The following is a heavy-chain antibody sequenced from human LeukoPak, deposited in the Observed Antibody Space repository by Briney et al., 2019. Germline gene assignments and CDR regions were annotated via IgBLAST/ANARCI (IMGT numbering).Heavy chain of an antibody. V-gene: IGHV3-30*02. J-gene: IGHJ5*02. CDR1: GFTFSSYA. Sequence: GGSLRLSCAASGFTFSSYAMSWVRQAPGKGLEWVAFIRSDGSNKYYADSVKGRFTISRDNSKNTLYLQMNSLRAEDTAVYYCAKDYSKTSYYGSGTYYRPNWFDPWGQGTLVTVSS. CDR3: AKDYSKTSYYGSGTYYRPNWFDP. CDR2: IRSDGSNK. D-gene: IGHD3-10*01.